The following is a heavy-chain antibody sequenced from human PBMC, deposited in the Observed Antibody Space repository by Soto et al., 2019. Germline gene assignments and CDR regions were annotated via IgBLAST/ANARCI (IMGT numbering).Heavy chain of an antibody. V-gene: IGHV4-59*01. Sequence: QVQLQESGPGLVKPSETLSLTCTVSGGSISSYYWSWIRQPPGKGLEWIGYIYYSGSTNYNPSLKSRVTISVDTSKNQFSLKLSSVTAADTAVYYCARSMATVTTDAFDAFDIWGQGTMVTVSS. D-gene: IGHD4-17*01. CDR2: IYYSGST. J-gene: IGHJ3*02. CDR1: GGSISSYY. CDR3: ARSMATVTTDAFDAFDI.